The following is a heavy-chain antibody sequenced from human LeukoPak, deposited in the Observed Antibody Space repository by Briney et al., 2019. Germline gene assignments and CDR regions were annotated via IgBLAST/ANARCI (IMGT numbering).Heavy chain of an antibody. CDR3: AREYSYGFDY. CDR2: ISSTSSYI. CDR1: GFTFGSYG. Sequence: GGSLRLSCAASGFTFGSYGMTWVRQAPGKGLEWVSSISSTSSYIYYADSVRGRFSISRGNAKNSLYLQMNSLRAEDTAVYYCAREYSYGFDYWGQGTLVTVSS. D-gene: IGHD5-18*01. V-gene: IGHV3-21*01. J-gene: IGHJ4*02.